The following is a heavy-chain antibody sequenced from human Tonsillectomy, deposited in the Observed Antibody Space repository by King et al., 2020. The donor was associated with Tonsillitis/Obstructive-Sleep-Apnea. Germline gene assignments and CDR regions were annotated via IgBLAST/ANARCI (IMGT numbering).Heavy chain of an antibody. Sequence: QLVESGPEVKKPGTSVKVSCKASGFTFTSSAVQWVRQARGQRLEWIGWIVVGSGNTNDAHKFQERVTITRDMSTSTVYMELSSLRSEDTAGYYCAAGQWELLQGFDYWGQGTLVTVPS. V-gene: IGHV1-58*01. D-gene: IGHD1-26*01. J-gene: IGHJ4*02. CDR1: GFTFTSSA. CDR2: IVVGSGNT. CDR3: AAGQWELLQGFDY.